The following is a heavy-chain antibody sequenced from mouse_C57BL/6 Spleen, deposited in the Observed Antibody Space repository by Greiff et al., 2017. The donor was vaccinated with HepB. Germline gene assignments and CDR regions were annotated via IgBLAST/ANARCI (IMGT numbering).Heavy chain of an antibody. CDR3: ARVRTGAWFAY. V-gene: IGHV1-50*01. Sequence: QVQLQQSGAELVKPGASVKLSCKASGYTFTSYWMQWVKQRPGQGLEWIGEIDPSDSYTNYNQKFKGKATLTVDTSSSTAYMQLSSLTSEDSAVYYCARVRTGAWFAYWGQGTLVTVSA. CDR2: IDPSDSYT. J-gene: IGHJ3*01. CDR1: GYTFTSYW. D-gene: IGHD4-1*01.